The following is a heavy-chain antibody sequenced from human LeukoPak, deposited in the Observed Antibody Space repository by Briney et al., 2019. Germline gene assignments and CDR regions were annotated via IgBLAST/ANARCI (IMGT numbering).Heavy chain of an antibody. Sequence: SETLSLTCTVSGGSISSYYWSWIRQPAGKGLEWIGRIYTSGSTNYNPSLKSRVTMSVDTSKNQFSLKLSSVTAADTAVYYCARSPLLGSLEWLLGDYYYMDVWGKGTTVIVSS. CDR3: ARSPLLGSLEWLLGDYYYMDV. CDR1: GGSISSYY. D-gene: IGHD3-3*01. V-gene: IGHV4-4*07. J-gene: IGHJ6*03. CDR2: IYTSGST.